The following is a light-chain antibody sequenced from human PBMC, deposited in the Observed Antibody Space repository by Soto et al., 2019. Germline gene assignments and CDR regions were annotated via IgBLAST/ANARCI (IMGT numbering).Light chain of an antibody. J-gene: IGKJ5*01. CDR2: DAS. CDR3: KQYGYSKIT. V-gene: IGKV3-20*01. CDR1: QSVPRSY. Sequence: EIVLTQSPGTLSLSPGERATLSCRASQSVPRSYLVWYQQKTGQDTRLLIYDASSRATGITARFSGSGSGTDFTLNISSMQTEEFAVYYCKQYGYSKITFGKGTRLEIK.